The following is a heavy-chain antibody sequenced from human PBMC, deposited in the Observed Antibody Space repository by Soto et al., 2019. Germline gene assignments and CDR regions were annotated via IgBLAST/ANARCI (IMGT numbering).Heavy chain of an antibody. Sequence: QITLNESGPTVVRPTETLPLTCRFSGFSLTTSGVGVGWIRQSPGKAPEWLALLYWDDDKRYSASLKSRLTITKDTSKNQVVRTVSDLDPTDTATEYCAHRVLRTVFGLVTTTAIYFDFWGQGTPVAVSS. D-gene: IGHD3-3*01. J-gene: IGHJ4*02. CDR3: AHRVLRTVFGLVTTTAIYFDF. CDR2: LYWDDDK. V-gene: IGHV2-5*02. CDR1: GFSLTTSGVG.